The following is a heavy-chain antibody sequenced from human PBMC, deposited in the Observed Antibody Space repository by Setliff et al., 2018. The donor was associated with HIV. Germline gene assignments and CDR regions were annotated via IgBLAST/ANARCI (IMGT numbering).Heavy chain of an antibody. CDR1: GGSISSGGHY. CDR3: ARVPSGLWFGKWGN. Sequence: SETLSLTCSVSGGSISSGGHYWNWIRQHPGRGLEWIGYISNSGSTYHNPSLKGRLTISVDPSKNHFSLNLTSVTAADTAVYYCARVPSGLWFGKWGNWGQGTLVTVSS. D-gene: IGHD3-10*01. V-gene: IGHV4-31*03. J-gene: IGHJ4*02. CDR2: ISNSGST.